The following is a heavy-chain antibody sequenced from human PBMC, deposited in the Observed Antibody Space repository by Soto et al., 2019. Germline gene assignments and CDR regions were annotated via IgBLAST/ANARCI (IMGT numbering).Heavy chain of an antibody. Sequence: QVQLVQSGAEVKKPGSSVKVSCKASGGTFSSYAISWVRQAPGQGLEWIGGIIPIFGTANYEQKFQGRVTITADESTNTAYMELSSLRSEDTAVYYCAMSFTIFGVAPFDYWGQGTLVTVSS. J-gene: IGHJ4*02. V-gene: IGHV1-69*01. D-gene: IGHD3-3*01. CDR3: AMSFTIFGVAPFDY. CDR1: GGTFSSYA. CDR2: IIPIFGTA.